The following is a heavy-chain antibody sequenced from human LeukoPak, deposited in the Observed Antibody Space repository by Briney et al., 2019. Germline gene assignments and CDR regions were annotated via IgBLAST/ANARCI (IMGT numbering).Heavy chain of an antibody. V-gene: IGHV4-31*03. CDR1: GGSISSGGYY. J-gene: IGHJ6*02. Sequence: SQTLSLTCTVSGGSISSGGYYWSWIRQHPGKGLEWIGYIYYSGSTYYNPSLKSRVTISVDTSKNQFSLRLSSVTAADTAVYYCAREGGSGSYWVPPKYYGMDVWGQGTTVTVSS. CDR3: AREGGSGSYWVPPKYYGMDV. D-gene: IGHD3-10*01. CDR2: IYYSGST.